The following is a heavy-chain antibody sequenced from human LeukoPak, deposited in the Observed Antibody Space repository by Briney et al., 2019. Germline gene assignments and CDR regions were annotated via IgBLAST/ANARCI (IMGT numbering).Heavy chain of an antibody. J-gene: IGHJ4*02. D-gene: IGHD4-17*01. Sequence: GGSLRLSCAASGFTFDDYAMHWVRQAPGKGLEWVSSIVWNSGRMDYADSVKGRFIISRDNAKNSLYLQMNSLRTEDMALYYCAKAVSYSPTGTYDYWGQGTLVTVSS. CDR1: GFTFDDYA. V-gene: IGHV3-9*03. CDR3: AKAVSYSPTGTYDY. CDR2: IVWNSGRM.